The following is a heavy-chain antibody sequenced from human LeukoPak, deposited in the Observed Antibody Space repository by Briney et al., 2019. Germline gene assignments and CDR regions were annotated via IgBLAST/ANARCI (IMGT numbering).Heavy chain of an antibody. V-gene: IGHV4-30-2*05. D-gene: IGHD3-3*01. CDR3: ARRSGRFLEWDYMDV. Sequence: SETLSLTCTVSGGSISSDGYYWSWIRQPPGKGLEWIGYIYHSGDAYYNPSLKSRATISVDKSKNQFSLKLSSVTAADTAVYYCARRSGRFLEWDYMDVWGKGTTVTVSS. CDR1: GGSISSDGYY. J-gene: IGHJ6*03. CDR2: IYHSGDA.